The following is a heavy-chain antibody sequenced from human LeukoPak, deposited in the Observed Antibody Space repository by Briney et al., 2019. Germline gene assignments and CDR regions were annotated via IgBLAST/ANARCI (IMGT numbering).Heavy chain of an antibody. CDR2: IYYSGST. V-gene: IGHV4-61*01. CDR1: GGSVSSGSYY. J-gene: IGHJ4*02. CDR3: ARGTYYYGSGSYKGSGFDY. D-gene: IGHD3-10*01. Sequence: SETLSLTCTVSGGSVSSGSYYWSWIRQPPGKGLEWIGYIYYSGSTNYNPSLKSRVTISVDTSKNQFSLKLSSVTAADTAVYYCARGTYYYGSGSYKGSGFDYWGQGTLVTVSS.